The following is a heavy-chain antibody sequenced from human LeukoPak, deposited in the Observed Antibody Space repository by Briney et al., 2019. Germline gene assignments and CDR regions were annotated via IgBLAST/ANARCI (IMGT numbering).Heavy chain of an antibody. V-gene: IGHV3-53*01. CDR2: VYSGGST. CDR3: ARGRYADS. CDR1: TFTVSSNY. Sequence: TGGSLRLSCAASTFTVSSNYMNWVRQAPGKGLEWVSVVYSGGSTYYADSVKGRVTTSRDNSKNTLYLEMNSLRAEDTAVYYCARGRYADSWGQGTLVTVSS. D-gene: IGHD5-18*01. J-gene: IGHJ4*02.